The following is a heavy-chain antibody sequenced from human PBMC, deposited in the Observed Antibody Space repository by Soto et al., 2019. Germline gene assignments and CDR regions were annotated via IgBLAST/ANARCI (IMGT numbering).Heavy chain of an antibody. J-gene: IGHJ5*02. CDR3: ARQPEIIAQIGWFDP. Sequence: EVQLVESGGGLVQPGGSLRLSCAASGFTFSSYSMNWVRQAPGKGPEWVSYISSSSSTIYYADSVKGRFTISRDNAKNSLYLQMNSLRAEDTAVYYRARQPEIIAQIGWFDPCGQGTLLTVSS. D-gene: IGHD6-13*01. CDR2: ISSSSSTI. CDR1: GFTFSSYS. V-gene: IGHV3-48*01.